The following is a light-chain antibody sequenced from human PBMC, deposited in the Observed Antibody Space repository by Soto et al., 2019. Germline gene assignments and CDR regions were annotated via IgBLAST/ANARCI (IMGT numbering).Light chain of an antibody. CDR3: QQYKNALT. Sequence: EIVMTQSPATLSVSPGERATLSCRASQSVSSNLAWYQQKPGQAPRLLIYGASTRATGSPAKLNGGGSGTEFTLTISSLQSEDFGIYYCQQYKNALTFGERTKVDI. CDR1: QSVSSN. V-gene: IGKV3-15*01. CDR2: GAS. J-gene: IGKJ1*01.